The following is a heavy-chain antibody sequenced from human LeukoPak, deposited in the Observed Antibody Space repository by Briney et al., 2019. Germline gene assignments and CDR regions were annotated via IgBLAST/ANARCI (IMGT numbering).Heavy chain of an antibody. Sequence: PGGSLRLSCAASGFTFSSYGMHCVRQAPGKGLEWVALIWYDGSNKYHADSVKGRFTISRDNSKNTLHLQMNSLRAEDTAVYYCARWELDYWGQGTLVTVSS. CDR1: GFTFSSYG. D-gene: IGHD1-26*01. J-gene: IGHJ4*02. CDR2: IWYDGSNK. V-gene: IGHV3-33*01. CDR3: ARWELDY.